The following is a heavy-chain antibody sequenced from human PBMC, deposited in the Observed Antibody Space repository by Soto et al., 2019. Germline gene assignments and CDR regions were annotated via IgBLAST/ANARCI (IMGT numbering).Heavy chain of an antibody. V-gene: IGHV1-69*13. CDR3: ATGVIWIGYFTVDS. D-gene: IGHD3-3*01. Sequence: SVKVSCKASGGSFGNSAINWVRQTPGQGLEWLGGFIPVYRTLNYAQKFQGRVTITADESTGTAYMTLSSLASNDTAVYYCATGVIWIGYFTVDSWGQGTRVTVPS. CDR1: GGSFGNSA. J-gene: IGHJ4*02. CDR2: FIPVYRTL.